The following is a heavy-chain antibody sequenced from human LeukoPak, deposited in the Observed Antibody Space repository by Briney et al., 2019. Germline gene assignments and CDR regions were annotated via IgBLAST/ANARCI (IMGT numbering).Heavy chain of an antibody. D-gene: IGHD1-14*01. CDR3: AKAGREPGNY. Sequence: SGGSLRLSCAASGFTFSSYAMSWVRQAPGKGLEWVSGISGSGGSTYYADSVKGRFTISRDNSKNTLYLQMNSLRAEDTAVYYCAKAGREPGNYWGEGTLVTVSS. CDR2: ISGSGGST. V-gene: IGHV3-23*01. J-gene: IGHJ4*02. CDR1: GFTFSSYA.